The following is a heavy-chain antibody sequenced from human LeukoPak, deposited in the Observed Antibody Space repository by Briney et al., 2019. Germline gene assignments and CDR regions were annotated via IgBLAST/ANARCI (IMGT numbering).Heavy chain of an antibody. V-gene: IGHV3-48*01. CDR3: TTLYY. J-gene: IGHJ4*02. CDR1: GFTFSSYS. Sequence: GGSLRLSCAASGFTFSSYSMNWVRQAPGKGLEWVSYISSSSTIYYADSVKGRFTISRDNAKNSLYLQMNSLKTEDTAVYYCTTLYYWGQGTLVTVSS. CDR2: ISSSSTI. D-gene: IGHD1-14*01.